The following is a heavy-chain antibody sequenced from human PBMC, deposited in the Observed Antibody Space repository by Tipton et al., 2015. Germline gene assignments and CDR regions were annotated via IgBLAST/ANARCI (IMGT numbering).Heavy chain of an antibody. CDR3: VRLSYYYDSLDI. J-gene: IGHJ3*02. V-gene: IGHV3-74*01. D-gene: IGHD3-22*01. Sequence: SLRLSCAASGFTFSSYWMHWVRQSAAKGLEWVSRINTDGSSTSYADSVKGRFTISRDNAKNTLYLQMNSLRAEDTAVYYCVRLSYYYDSLDIWGQGTMVTVSS. CDR1: GFTFSSYW. CDR2: INTDGSST.